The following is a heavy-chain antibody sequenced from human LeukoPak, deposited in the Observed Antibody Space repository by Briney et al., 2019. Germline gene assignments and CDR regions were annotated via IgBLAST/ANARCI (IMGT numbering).Heavy chain of an antibody. CDR2: IYYSGST. CDR3: AGQPITRYCGTSICTNWFDP. V-gene: IGHV4-39*01. J-gene: IGHJ5*02. D-gene: IGHD2-2*01. CDR1: GVSISSSDYY. Sequence: SETLSLTCTVSGVSISSSDYYWGWIRQATGEGLQWIGNIYYSGSTYYNPSLKSRVTMSVDTSKNQFSLKLSSVTAAETAVYYCAGQPITRYCGTSICTNWFDPWGQGTLVTVSA.